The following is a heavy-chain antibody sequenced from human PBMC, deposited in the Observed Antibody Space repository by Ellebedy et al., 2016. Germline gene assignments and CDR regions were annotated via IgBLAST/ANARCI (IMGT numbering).Heavy chain of an antibody. Sequence: GESLKISCVASGFTFSDYSTTWIRQAPGKGLEWFSYISTSSRYTSYADSVKGRFTISRDNARNSLYLQMNSLRAEDTAVYYCARERDNYGLDVWGQGTTVTVSS. CDR3: ARERDNYGLDV. V-gene: IGHV3-11*06. CDR1: GFTFSDYS. CDR2: ISTSSRYT. J-gene: IGHJ6*02. D-gene: IGHD5-24*01.